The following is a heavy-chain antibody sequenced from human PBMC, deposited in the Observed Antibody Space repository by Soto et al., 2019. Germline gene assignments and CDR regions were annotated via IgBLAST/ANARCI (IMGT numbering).Heavy chain of an antibody. CDR2: IYWDDDK. V-gene: IGHV2-5*02. Sequence: QITLKESGPTLVKPTQTLTLTCTFSGFSLSTDGVGVGWIRQPPGKALEWLALIYWDDDKRYSPSLKSRLTITKHTSKNQVVLTMTNMDPVDTATYYCAHEGDNDSSGYFDCWGQGTLVTVSS. CDR3: AHEGDNDSSGYFDC. D-gene: IGHD3-22*01. CDR1: GFSLSTDGVG. J-gene: IGHJ4*02.